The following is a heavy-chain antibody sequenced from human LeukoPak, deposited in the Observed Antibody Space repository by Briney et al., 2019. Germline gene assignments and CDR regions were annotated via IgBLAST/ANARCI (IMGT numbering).Heavy chain of an antibody. D-gene: IGHD2-8*01. CDR3: ARQYPRNGVGYDY. J-gene: IGHJ4*02. V-gene: IGHV4-59*01. CDR2: IYYSGST. Sequence: ETLSLTCPVSGGSISSYYWSWSRQPPGKGREGIGYIYYSGSTNYNPSLKSRVTTSVDTSKNRFSLRLSSVTAADPAVYYCARQYPRNGVGYDYWGQGTLVTVSS. CDR1: GGSISSYY.